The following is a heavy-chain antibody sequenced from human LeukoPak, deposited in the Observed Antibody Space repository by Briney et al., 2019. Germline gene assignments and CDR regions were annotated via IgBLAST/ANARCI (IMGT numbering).Heavy chain of an antibody. CDR2: ISNSDSTV. V-gene: IGHV3-48*03. Sequence: GGSLRLSCAASGLTVSSYEMNWVRQAPGKGLEWVSYISNSDSTVHYADSVKGRFTISRDNAQNSLYLQMSSLRAEDTAVYYCARVEDDYGDYYYGMDVWGQGTTVTVSS. CDR3: ARVEDDYGDYYYGMDV. J-gene: IGHJ6*02. CDR1: GLTVSSYE. D-gene: IGHD4-17*01.